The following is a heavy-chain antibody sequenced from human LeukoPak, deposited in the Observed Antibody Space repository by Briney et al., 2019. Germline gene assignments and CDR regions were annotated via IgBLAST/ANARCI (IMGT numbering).Heavy chain of an antibody. CDR1: GDTFNSVA. D-gene: IGHD4-11*01. Sequence: ASVKVSCKASGDTFNSVALSWVRLAPGQGLEWMGGIIHIFGRAKYAQRFLGRVTLTSDESTSTAYMDINRLTSEDTAVYYCARLSDPSKSPGPLDIWGKGTTVSVS. CDR3: ARLSDPSKSPGPLDI. J-gene: IGHJ6*03. V-gene: IGHV1-69*01. CDR2: IIHIFGRA.